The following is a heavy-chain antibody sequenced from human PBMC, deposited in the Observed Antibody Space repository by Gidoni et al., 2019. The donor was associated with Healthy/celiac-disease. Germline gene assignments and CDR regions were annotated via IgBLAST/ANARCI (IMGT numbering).Heavy chain of an antibody. Sequence: QVQLQQWGAGLLKPSETLSLTCAVYGGSFSGYYWSWIRQPPGKGLEWIGEINHSGSTNYNPSLKSRVTISVDTSKNQFSLKLSPVTAADTAVYYCAGATHTSKPRGFDIWGQGTMVTVSS. CDR3: AGATHTSKPRGFDI. CDR1: GGSFSGYY. J-gene: IGHJ3*02. CDR2: INHSGST. D-gene: IGHD3-10*01. V-gene: IGHV4-34*01.